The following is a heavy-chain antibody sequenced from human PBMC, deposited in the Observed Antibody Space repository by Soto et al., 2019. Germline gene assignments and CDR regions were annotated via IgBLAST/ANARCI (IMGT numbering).Heavy chain of an antibody. V-gene: IGHV1-18*01. CDR3: ARDFPGIAARPFYYYYGMDV. Sequence: ASVKVSCKASGYTFTSYGISKVRQAPGQGLEWMGWISAYNGNTNYAQKLQGRVTMTTDTSTSTAYMELRSLRSDDTAVYYCARDFPGIAARPFYYYYGMDVWGQGTTVTVSS. D-gene: IGHD6-6*01. J-gene: IGHJ6*02. CDR1: GYTFTSYG. CDR2: ISAYNGNT.